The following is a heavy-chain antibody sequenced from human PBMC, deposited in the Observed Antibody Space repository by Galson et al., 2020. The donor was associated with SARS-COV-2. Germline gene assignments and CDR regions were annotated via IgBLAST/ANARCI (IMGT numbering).Heavy chain of an antibody. Sequence: GGSLRLSCAASGFTFSSYAMHWVRQAPGKGLEWVAAISYDGSNKYYADSVKGRFTISRDNSKNTLYLQMNSLRAEDTAVYYCARERVSLIAAAALDYWGQGTLVTVSS. J-gene: IGHJ4*02. CDR3: ARERVSLIAAAALDY. D-gene: IGHD6-13*01. CDR1: GFTFSSYA. CDR2: ISYDGSNK. V-gene: IGHV3-30*04.